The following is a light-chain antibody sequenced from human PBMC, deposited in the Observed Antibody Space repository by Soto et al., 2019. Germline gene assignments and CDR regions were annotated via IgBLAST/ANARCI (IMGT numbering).Light chain of an antibody. CDR2: GAS. CDR1: QSLGSD. V-gene: IGKV3-11*01. CDR3: QQRSNWPPG. Sequence: EIVMTQSPGTLSLSPGDTATLSCRASQSLGSDLAWYQQKPGQAPRRLIFGASARPTGIPARFSGSGSGTDFTLTISSLEPEDFAVYYCQQRSNWPPGFGPGTKVDIK. J-gene: IGKJ3*01.